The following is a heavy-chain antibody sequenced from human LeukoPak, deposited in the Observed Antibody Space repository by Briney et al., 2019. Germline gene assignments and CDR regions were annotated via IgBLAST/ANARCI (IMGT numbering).Heavy chain of an antibody. Sequence: GASVKVSCKASGGTFSSYAISWVRQAPAQGLEWMGGIIPIFGTANYAQKFQGRVTITTDESTSTAYMELSSLRSEDTAVYYCARTAPYYSGSYHGWFDPWGQGTLVTVSS. CDR2: IIPIFGTA. CDR1: GGTFSSYA. V-gene: IGHV1-69*05. D-gene: IGHD1-26*01. CDR3: ARTAPYYSGSYHGWFDP. J-gene: IGHJ5*02.